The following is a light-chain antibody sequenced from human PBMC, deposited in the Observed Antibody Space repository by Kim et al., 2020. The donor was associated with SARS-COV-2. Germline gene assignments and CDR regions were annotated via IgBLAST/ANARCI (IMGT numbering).Light chain of an antibody. CDR1: QSIGTH. V-gene: IGKV1-39*01. Sequence: ASLGDRVTNTCRASQSIGTHLNWFQQKPGKTPNLLIYTTTNLQSGVPSRFSGSGSGTDFTLTINSLQPEDFATYYCQQSYSVPWTFGQGTKVDIK. CDR2: TTT. CDR3: QQSYSVPWT. J-gene: IGKJ1*01.